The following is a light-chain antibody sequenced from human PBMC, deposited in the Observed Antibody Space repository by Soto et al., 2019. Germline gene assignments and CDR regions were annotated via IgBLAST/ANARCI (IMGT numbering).Light chain of an antibody. CDR3: AAWDGSLSGYV. J-gene: IGLJ1*01. Sequence: QSELTQPASASGTRREKVTICCSGSSSNIGGNYVSWHQQLPGTAPTPPIYSNNQRPSGVPDRFSGSKSGTSASLAISGIRSEDQADYYCAAWDGSLSGYVFGPGTKVTVL. CDR2: SNN. CDR1: SSNIGGNY. V-gene: IGLV1-47*02.